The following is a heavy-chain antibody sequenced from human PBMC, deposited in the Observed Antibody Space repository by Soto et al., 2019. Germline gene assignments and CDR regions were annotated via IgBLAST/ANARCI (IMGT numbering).Heavy chain of an antibody. D-gene: IGHD1-26*01. CDR1: GFTFSSYA. V-gene: IGHV3-23*01. CDR2: ISGSGGIT. Sequence: PGGSLRLSCAASGFTFSSYAMSWVRQAPGKGLEWVSGISGSGGITYYADSVKGRLTISRDNSKNTLYLQLNSLRAEDTAVYYCAQSKVGATSNYFDYWGQGTLVTVS. CDR3: AQSKVGATSNYFDY. J-gene: IGHJ4*02.